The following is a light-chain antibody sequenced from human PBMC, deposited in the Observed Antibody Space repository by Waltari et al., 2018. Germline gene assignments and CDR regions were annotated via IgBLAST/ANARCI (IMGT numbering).Light chain of an antibody. J-gene: IGKJ4*01. Sequence: DIQMTQSPSSVSAFVGDRVTITCRASQSISNWLAWYQQKPGKAPKLLIYGASDLHSGVPSRFSGSGSGTDFTLTISSLDPEDFAVYFCQQRSNWPLTFGGGTKVEIK. V-gene: IGKV1-12*01. CDR2: GAS. CDR3: QQRSNWPLT. CDR1: QSISNW.